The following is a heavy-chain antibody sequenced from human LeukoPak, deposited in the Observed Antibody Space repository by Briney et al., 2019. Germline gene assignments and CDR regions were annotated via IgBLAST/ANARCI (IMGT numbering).Heavy chain of an antibody. CDR1: GFTFSSYS. J-gene: IGHJ4*02. CDR3: ARGEGRSSTSTFDY. V-gene: IGHV3-21*01. CDR2: ISSSSSYI. Sequence: GGSLRLSCAASGFTFSSYSMDWVRQAPGKGLEWVSSISSSSSYIYYADSVKGRFTISRDNAKNSLYLQMNSLRAEDTAVYYCARGEGRSSTSTFDYWGQGTLVTVSS. D-gene: IGHD2-2*01.